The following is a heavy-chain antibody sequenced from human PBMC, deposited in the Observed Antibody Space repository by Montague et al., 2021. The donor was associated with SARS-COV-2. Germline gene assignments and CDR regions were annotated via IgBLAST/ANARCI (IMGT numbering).Heavy chain of an antibody. D-gene: IGHD3-10*01. CDR1: GGSITRNYY. V-gene: IGHV4-39*01. Sequence: SETLSLTCTVSGGSITRNYYWGWIRQPPGKGLECVGNIYYSGTTFINPSLERRVTISVDASKNQFSLNLTSVTAADTAVYYCARPLVRGVPKAFDNWGQGALVIVSS. CDR3: ARPLVRGVPKAFDN. J-gene: IGHJ3*02. CDR2: IYYSGTT.